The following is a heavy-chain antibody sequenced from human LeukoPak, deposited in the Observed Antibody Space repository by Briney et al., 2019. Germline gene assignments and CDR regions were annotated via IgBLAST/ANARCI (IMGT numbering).Heavy chain of an antibody. D-gene: IGHD2-8*01. CDR2: INPSGGST. CDR1: GYNSISYY. Sequence: ASVKVSCKASGYNSISYYMHWVRQAPGQGLEWMGIINPSGGSTSFAQKFQDRVTMTRDTSTSTVYMALSSLKSEDTAVYYCAREDVVLVDAVRYQYYCMDVWGQGATVTVSS. CDR3: AREDVVLVDAVRYQYYCMDV. J-gene: IGHJ6*02. V-gene: IGHV1-46*01.